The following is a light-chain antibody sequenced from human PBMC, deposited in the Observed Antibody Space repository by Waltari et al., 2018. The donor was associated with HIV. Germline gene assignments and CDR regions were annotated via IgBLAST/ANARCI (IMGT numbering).Light chain of an antibody. CDR1: SSNIGSSF. CDR2: RNN. J-gene: IGLJ1*01. CDR3: AAWDDSLSGFYV. Sequence: QSVLTQPPSASGTPGQRVTISCSGSSSNIGSSFVYWYQQLPGTAPKLLIFRNNLRPAGVPDRFSGSKAGTSASLAISGLRSEDEADYYCAAWDDSLSGFYVFGPGTKVTVL. V-gene: IGLV1-47*01.